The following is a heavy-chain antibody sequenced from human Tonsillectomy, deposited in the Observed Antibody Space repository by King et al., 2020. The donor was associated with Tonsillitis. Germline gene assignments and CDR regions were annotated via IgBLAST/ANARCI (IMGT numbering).Heavy chain of an antibody. CDR1: GFTFSSYA. J-gene: IGHJ4*02. D-gene: IGHD3-10*01. V-gene: IGHV3-23*04. Sequence: EVQLVESGGGLVQPGGSLRLSCAASGFTFSSYAMSWVRQAPGKGLEWVSAISGSGGSTYYAESVKGRFTISRDNSKNTLYLQMNSLRAEDTAVYYCAKEAYGSGLRIWGYYFDYWGQGTLVTVSS. CDR2: ISGSGGST. CDR3: AKEAYGSGLRIWGYYFDY.